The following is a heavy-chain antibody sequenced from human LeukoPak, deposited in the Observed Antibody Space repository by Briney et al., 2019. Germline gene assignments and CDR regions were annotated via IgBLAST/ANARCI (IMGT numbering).Heavy chain of an antibody. CDR3: TRSDYDILTGYQY. Sequence: KPSETLSLTCTVPGGSISSSSYYWGWIRQPPGKGLEWIGSIYYSGSTYYNPSLKSRVTISVDTSKNQFSLKLSSMTAADTAVYYCTRSDYDILTGYQYWGQGTLVTVSS. V-gene: IGHV4-39*07. CDR2: IYYSGST. J-gene: IGHJ4*02. CDR1: GGSISSSSYY. D-gene: IGHD3-9*01.